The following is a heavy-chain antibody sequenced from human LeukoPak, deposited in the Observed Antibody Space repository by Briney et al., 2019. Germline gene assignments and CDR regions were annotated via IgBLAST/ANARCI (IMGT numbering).Heavy chain of an antibody. V-gene: IGHV3-30*07. J-gene: IGHJ4*02. Sequence: DSVKGRFTISRDKSKNTVYLQMNSLRAEDTAVYYCARAIYDYVWGSYRWGAYFDYWGQGTLVTVSS. CDR3: ARAIYDYVWGSYRWGAYFDY. D-gene: IGHD3-16*02.